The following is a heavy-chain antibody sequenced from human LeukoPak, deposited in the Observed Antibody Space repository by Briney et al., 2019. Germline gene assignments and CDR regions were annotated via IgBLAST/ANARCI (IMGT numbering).Heavy chain of an antibody. Sequence: SETLSLTCAVSGYSISSGYYWGWIRQPPGKGLEWIGTIYHSGSTYYNSSLKSRVTISVDTSKNQFPLKLSSVTAADTAVYYCARIICSSTRCYRRGTFDIWGQGTMVTVSS. V-gene: IGHV4-38-2*01. CDR1: GYSISSGYY. CDR2: IYHSGST. J-gene: IGHJ3*02. CDR3: ARIICSSTRCYRRGTFDI. D-gene: IGHD2-2*02.